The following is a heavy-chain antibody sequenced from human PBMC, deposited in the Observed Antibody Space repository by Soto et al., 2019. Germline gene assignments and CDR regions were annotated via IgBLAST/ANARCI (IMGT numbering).Heavy chain of an antibody. D-gene: IGHD3-10*01. J-gene: IGHJ3*02. V-gene: IGHV4-34*01. CDR2: INHSGST. CDR3: ARVIGSGRRSGAFDI. CDR1: GGSFSGYY. Sequence: QVQLQQWGAGLLKPSETLSLTCAVYGGSFSGYYWSWIRQPPGKGLEWIGEINHSGSTNYNPSLKSRVTISVDTSKNQFSLKLSTVTAADTAVYYCARVIGSGRRSGAFDIWGQGTMVTVSS.